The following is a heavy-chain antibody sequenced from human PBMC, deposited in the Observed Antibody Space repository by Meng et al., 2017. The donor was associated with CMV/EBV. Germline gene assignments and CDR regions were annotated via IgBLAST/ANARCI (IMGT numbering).Heavy chain of an antibody. J-gene: IGHJ4*02. D-gene: IGHD6-19*01. CDR1: GYTFTGYY. CDR2: INPNSGGT. Sequence: ASVKVSCKASGYTFTGYYMHWVRQAPGQGLEWMGWINPNSGGTNYAQKFQGRVTMTRDTSISTAYMELSSLRSEDTAVYYCARGPGSGWYAVDYWGQGTLVTVSS. V-gene: IGHV1-2*02. CDR3: ARGPGSGWYAVDY.